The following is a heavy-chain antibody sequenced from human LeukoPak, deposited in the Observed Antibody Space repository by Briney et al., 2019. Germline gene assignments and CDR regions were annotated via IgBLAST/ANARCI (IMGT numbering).Heavy chain of an antibody. CDR1: GYTFTGYY. CDR3: ARDPTIITGRQY. CDR2: INPNSGGT. D-gene: IGHD1-20*01. Sequence: ASVKVSCKASGYTFTGYYVHWVRQAPGQGLEWMGWINPNSGGTNYAQKVQGRVTMTRDTSISTAYMELSRLRSDDTAVYYCARDPTIITGRQYWGQGTLVTVSS. V-gene: IGHV1-2*02. J-gene: IGHJ4*02.